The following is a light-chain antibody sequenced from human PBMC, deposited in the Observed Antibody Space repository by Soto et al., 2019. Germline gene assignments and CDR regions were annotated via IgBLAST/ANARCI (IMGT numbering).Light chain of an antibody. CDR2: AAS. Sequence: DIQMTQSPSSLSASVGDRVTINCRASQSITTYLNWYQKKPGRAPKVLIYAASSLQSGVPSRFSGSGSGTGFTLTISSLQPEDFATYYCQQSYSTYWTFGQGTKVDIK. J-gene: IGKJ1*01. V-gene: IGKV1-39*01. CDR1: QSITTY. CDR3: QQSYSTYWT.